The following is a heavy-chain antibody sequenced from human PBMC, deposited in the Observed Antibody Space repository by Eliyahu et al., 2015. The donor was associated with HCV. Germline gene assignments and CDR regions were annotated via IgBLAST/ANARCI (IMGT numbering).Heavy chain of an antibody. CDR2: IKSDGSEK. J-gene: IGHJ5*02. Sequence: MSWVRQAPGKGLEWVANIKSDGSEKYFVDSVKGRFTISRDNAKNSLYLQMNSLRAEDTAVYYCARVPKYYDSSGYYYLNWFDPWGPGTPGTLSS. D-gene: IGHD3-22*01. CDR3: ARVPKYYDSSGYYYLNWFDP. V-gene: IGHV3-7*01.